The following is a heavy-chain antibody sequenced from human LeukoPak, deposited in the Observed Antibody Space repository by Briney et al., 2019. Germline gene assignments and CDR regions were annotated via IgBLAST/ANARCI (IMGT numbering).Heavy chain of an antibody. CDR1: GFTVSSYW. CDR2: IKEDGREK. V-gene: IGHV3-7*01. J-gene: IGHJ5*02. D-gene: IGHD2-2*01. Sequence: QAGGSLRLSYAASGFTVSSYWMRWVRQAPGKGVEWVANIKEDGREKYYVESVKGRFTIGRDNANNSLYLQMNSLTAEATAVYYCARDDCSSIRCYHNWFAPWGQGTLVTVSS. CDR3: ARDDCSSIRCYHNWFAP.